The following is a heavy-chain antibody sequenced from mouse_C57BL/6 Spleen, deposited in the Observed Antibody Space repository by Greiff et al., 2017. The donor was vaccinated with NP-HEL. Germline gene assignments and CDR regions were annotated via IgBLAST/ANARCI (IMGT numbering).Heavy chain of an antibody. CDR2: IDPENGDT. CDR1: GFNIKDDY. J-gene: IGHJ1*03. D-gene: IGHD1-1*02. Sequence: VQLKQSGAELVRPGASVKLSCTASGFNIKDDYMHWVKQRPEQGLEWIGWIDPENGDTEYASKFQGKATITADTSSNTAYLQLSSLTSEDTAVYYCTYLGGWSYVWGTGTTVTVSS. CDR3: TYLGGWSYV. V-gene: IGHV14-4*01.